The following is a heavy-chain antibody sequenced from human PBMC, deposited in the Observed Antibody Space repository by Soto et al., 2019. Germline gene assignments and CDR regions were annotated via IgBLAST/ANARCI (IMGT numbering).Heavy chain of an antibody. Sequence: GGSLRLSCAASGFTFSSYGMHWVRQAPGKGLEWVAVIWYDGSNKYYADSVKGRFTISRDNSKNTLYLQMNSLRAEDTAVYYCARDPRLAAYCGGDCYLNYYGMDAWGQGTTGTV. CDR1: GFTFSSYG. D-gene: IGHD2-21*02. CDR2: IWYDGSNK. CDR3: ARDPRLAAYCGGDCYLNYYGMDA. V-gene: IGHV3-33*01. J-gene: IGHJ6*02.